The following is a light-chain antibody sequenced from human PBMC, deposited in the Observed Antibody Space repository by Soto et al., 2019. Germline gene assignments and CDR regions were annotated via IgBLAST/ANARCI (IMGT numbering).Light chain of an antibody. CDR3: QQYGSSPPMT. CDR2: GAS. CDR1: QSVSSSY. J-gene: IGKJ1*01. V-gene: IGKV3-20*01. Sequence: EIVLTQSPGTLSLSPGERATLSCRASQSVSSSYLAWYQQKPGQAPRLLIYGASSRATGIPDRFSGSGSGTDLTLTISILEPEDFALYYCQQYGSSPPMTFGQGTKVEIK.